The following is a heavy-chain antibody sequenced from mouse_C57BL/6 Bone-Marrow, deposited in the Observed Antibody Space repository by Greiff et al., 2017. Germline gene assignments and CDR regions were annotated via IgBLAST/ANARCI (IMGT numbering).Heavy chain of an antibody. CDR3: ARSGYGNYVDYAMDY. Sequence: QVQLQQSGAELMKPGASVKLSCKASGYTFTSYGISWVKQRTGQGLEWIGEIYPRSGNTYYNEKFKGKATLTADKSSSTAYMELRSLTSEDSAVYFCARSGYGNYVDYAMDYWGQGTSVTVSS. CDR1: GYTFTSYG. CDR2: IYPRSGNT. V-gene: IGHV1-81*01. J-gene: IGHJ4*01. D-gene: IGHD2-1*01.